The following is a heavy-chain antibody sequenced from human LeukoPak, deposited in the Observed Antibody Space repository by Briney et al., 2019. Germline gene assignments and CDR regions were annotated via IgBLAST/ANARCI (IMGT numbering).Heavy chain of an antibody. CDR2: IWYDGSNK. CDR1: GFAFSSYG. J-gene: IGHJ4*02. D-gene: IGHD6-13*01. V-gene: IGHV3-33*01. CDR3: ARDPAAAGGPLFDY. Sequence: GGSLRLSCAASGFAFSSYGMHWVRQAPGKGLEWVAVIWYDGSNKYYADSVKGRFTIPRDNSKNTLHLQMNSLRAEDTAVYYCARDPAAAGGPLFDYWGQGTLVTVSS.